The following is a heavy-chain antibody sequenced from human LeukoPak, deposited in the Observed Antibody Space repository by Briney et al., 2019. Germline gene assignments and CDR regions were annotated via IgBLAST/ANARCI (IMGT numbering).Heavy chain of an antibody. CDR3: AKDQEAAPRY. CDR2: ISSSSSYI. D-gene: IGHD6-6*01. CDR1: GFTFSVYT. Sequence: GGSLRLSCAASGFTFSVYTMNWVRQAPGKGLEWVSSISSSSSYIYYADSVKGRFTISRDNAKNSLFLQMNSLRAEDTAVYYCAKDQEAAPRYWGQGTLVTVSS. V-gene: IGHV3-21*01. J-gene: IGHJ4*02.